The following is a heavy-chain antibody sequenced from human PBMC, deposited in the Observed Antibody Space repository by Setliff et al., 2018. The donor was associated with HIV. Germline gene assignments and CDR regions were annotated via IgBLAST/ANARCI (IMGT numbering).Heavy chain of an antibody. V-gene: IGHV4-4*02. CDR3: ATLAAAGESYDY. CDR1: GDSISNNNW. D-gene: IGHD6-13*01. J-gene: IGHJ4*02. CDR2: IYHSGST. Sequence: SETLSLTCAVSGDSISNNNWWSWVRQPPGKGLEWIGEIYHSGSTNYSPSLESRVTLSVDKSKNQFSLRLSSVTAADTAVYYCATLAAAGESYDYWGQGSLVTVSS.